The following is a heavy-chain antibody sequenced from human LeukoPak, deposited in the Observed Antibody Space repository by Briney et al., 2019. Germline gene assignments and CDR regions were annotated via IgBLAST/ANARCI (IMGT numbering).Heavy chain of an antibody. Sequence: GGSLRLSCAASGFTVSSNYMSWVRQAPGKGLEWVSVIYSGGSTYYADSVKGRFTISRDSSKNTLYLQMNSLRAEDTAVYYCAREYDILTGYPGGFDYWGQGTLVTVSS. CDR3: AREYDILTGYPGGFDY. J-gene: IGHJ4*02. V-gene: IGHV3-66*01. D-gene: IGHD3-9*01. CDR1: GFTVSSNY. CDR2: IYSGGST.